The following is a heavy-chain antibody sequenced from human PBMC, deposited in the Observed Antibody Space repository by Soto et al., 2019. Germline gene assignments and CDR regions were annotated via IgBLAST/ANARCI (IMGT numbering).Heavy chain of an antibody. CDR3: EREPITTARGVTQVDP. V-gene: IGHV4-31*03. J-gene: IGHJ5*02. Sequence: VRLQESGPGRVRPSQTLSLTCNVSGAHISSGGFYWSWIRQHPGKGPEWIGYIYNIGTTFYNPSLGSRVTMSLDAAQSHFSLELRSVTVADTAVYYCEREPITTARGVTQVDPWGQGTQVPVSS. CDR1: GAHISSGGFY. D-gene: IGHD3-10*01. CDR2: IYNIGTT.